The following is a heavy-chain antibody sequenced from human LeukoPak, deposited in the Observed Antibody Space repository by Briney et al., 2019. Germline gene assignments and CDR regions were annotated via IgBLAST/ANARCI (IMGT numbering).Heavy chain of an antibody. V-gene: IGHV3-30-3*01. J-gene: IGHJ3*02. CDR3: AKSITMIVVAVNAFDI. CDR2: ISYDGSNK. D-gene: IGHD3-22*01. CDR1: GFTFSSYA. Sequence: GGSLRLSCAASGFTFSSYAMHWVRQAPGKGLEWVAVISYDGSNKYYADSVKGRFTISRDNSKNTLYLQMNSLRAEDTAVYYCAKSITMIVVAVNAFDIWGQGTMVTVSS.